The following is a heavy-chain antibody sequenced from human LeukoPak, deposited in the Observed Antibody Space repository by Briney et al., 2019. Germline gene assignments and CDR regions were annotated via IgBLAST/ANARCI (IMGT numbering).Heavy chain of an antibody. D-gene: IGHD3-10*01. Sequence: ETLSLTCTVSGGSISSSSYYWGWIRQPPGKGLEWVSAISGSGGSTYYADSVKGRFTISRDNSKNTLYLQMNSLRAEDTAVYYCGGSGSYYANWFDPWGQGTLVTVSS. V-gene: IGHV3-23*01. CDR3: GGSGSYYANWFDP. CDR2: ISGSGGST. J-gene: IGHJ5*02. CDR1: GGSISSSSYY.